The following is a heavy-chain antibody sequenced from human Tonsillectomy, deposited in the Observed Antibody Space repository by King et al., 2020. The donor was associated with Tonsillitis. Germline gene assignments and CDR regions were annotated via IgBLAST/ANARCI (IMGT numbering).Heavy chain of an antibody. CDR3: ARELRVSY. V-gene: IGHV3-7*03. J-gene: IGHJ4*02. CDR2: IRQDGSDI. CDR1: GFTFRSYW. D-gene: IGHD2-21*01. Sequence: VQLVKSGGGLVQPGGSLRLSCVVSGFTFRSYWMTWVRQPPGKAPEWVASIRQDGSDIYYVDSVKGRFTISRDNAKNSLFLQMNSLRVEDTAVYYCARELRVSYWGQGTLVTVSS.